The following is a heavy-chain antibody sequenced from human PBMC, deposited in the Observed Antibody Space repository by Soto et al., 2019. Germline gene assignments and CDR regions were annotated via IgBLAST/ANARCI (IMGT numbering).Heavy chain of an antibody. CDR1: GGSVNGYY. CDR3: ATRITVFGLLIPPFDH. J-gene: IGHJ5*02. V-gene: IGHV4-34*01. Sequence: XETLSLTCAVYGGSVNGYYWNWIRQPPGKGLEWIGEINHTGGTHYNPSLKSRVTMSVDTSKNQFSLRLSSVTAADTAIYYCATRITVFGLLIPPFDHWGQGTQVTVSS. D-gene: IGHD3-3*01. CDR2: INHTGGT.